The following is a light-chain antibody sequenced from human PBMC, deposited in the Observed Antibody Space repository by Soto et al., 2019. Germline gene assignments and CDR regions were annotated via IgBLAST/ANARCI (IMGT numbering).Light chain of an antibody. J-gene: IGKJ4*01. CDR1: QTLLHSNGKSY. Sequence: DIVMTQTPLSLSVTPGQSASISCRSSQTLLHSNGKSYLYWYLQKAGQAPQLLIYEVSNRFSGVPDRFSGSGSGTDLTLKISRVEAEDVGVYYCLQSLHFPLTFGGGTKVEIK. CDR3: LQSLHFPLT. CDR2: EVS. V-gene: IGKV2D-29*01.